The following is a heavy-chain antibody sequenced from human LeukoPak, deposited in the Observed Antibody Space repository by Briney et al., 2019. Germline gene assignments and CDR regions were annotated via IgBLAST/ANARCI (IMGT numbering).Heavy chain of an antibody. D-gene: IGHD3-3*01. CDR1: GGTFSSYA. CDR3: ARGAITIFGVINNFDY. CDR2: ITTYNGNT. Sequence: ASVKVSCKASGGTFSSYAISWVRQAPGQGLEWMGWITTYNGNTNYAQKLQGRVTMTTDTSTSTAYMELRSLRSDDTAVYYCARGAITIFGVINNFDYWGQGTLVTVSS. J-gene: IGHJ4*02. V-gene: IGHV1-18*01.